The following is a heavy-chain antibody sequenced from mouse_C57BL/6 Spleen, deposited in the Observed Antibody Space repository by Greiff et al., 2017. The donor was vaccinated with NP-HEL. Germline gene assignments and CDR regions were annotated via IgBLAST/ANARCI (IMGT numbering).Heavy chain of an antibody. V-gene: IGHV1-53*01. CDR2: INPSNGGT. J-gene: IGHJ1*03. CDR3: ARNYYGNSYWYFDV. D-gene: IGHD2-1*01. Sequence: QVHVKQPGTELVKPGASVKLSCKASGYTFTSYWMHWVKQRPGQGLEWIGNINPSNGGTNYNEKFKSKATLTVDKSSSTAYMQLSSLTSEDSAVYYCARNYYGNSYWYFDVWGTGTTVTVSS. CDR1: GYTFTSYW.